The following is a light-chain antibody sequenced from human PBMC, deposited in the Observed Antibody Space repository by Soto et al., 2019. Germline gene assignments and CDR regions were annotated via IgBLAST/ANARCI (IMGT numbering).Light chain of an antibody. J-gene: IGKJ4*01. CDR1: QSVNSR. CDR3: QESNNWPLS. CDR2: GAS. Sequence: EIVMTQSPATLSVSPGDRVTLSCRASQSVNSRLAWYQQNPGQAPRLLIYGASTRATDIPARFSGSGSGTAFTLTSSSLQSEDFGVYYCQESNNWPLSFGGGTKVEIK. V-gene: IGKV3-15*01.